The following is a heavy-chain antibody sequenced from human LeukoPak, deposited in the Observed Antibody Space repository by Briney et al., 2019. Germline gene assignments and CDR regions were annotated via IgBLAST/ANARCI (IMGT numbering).Heavy chain of an antibody. CDR2: ISGSGANP. Sequence: GGSLRLSCATSGFKFSNYAMSWVRQAPGKGLEWVSAISGSGANPDHADSVKGRFTVSRDNSKNTLYLQMNSLRAEDAAVYYCAKAPLGRCTGAICYSFDYWGQGTLVTVSS. CDR3: AKAPLGRCTGAICYSFDY. CDR1: GFKFSNYA. D-gene: IGHD2-8*02. V-gene: IGHV3-23*01. J-gene: IGHJ4*02.